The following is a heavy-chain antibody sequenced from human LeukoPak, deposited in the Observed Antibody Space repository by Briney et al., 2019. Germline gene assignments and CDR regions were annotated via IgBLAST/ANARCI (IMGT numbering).Heavy chain of an antibody. V-gene: IGHV1-18*01. Sequence: ASVKVSCKASGYTFTSYGISWVRQAPGQGLEWMGWISAYNGNTNYAQKLQGRVTMTTDTSTSTAYMELRSLRSDDTAVYYCARDSPYYYDSNAFDIWGQGTMVTVSS. CDR3: ARDSPYYYDSNAFDI. D-gene: IGHD3-22*01. CDR2: ISAYNGNT. CDR1: GYTFTSYG. J-gene: IGHJ3*02.